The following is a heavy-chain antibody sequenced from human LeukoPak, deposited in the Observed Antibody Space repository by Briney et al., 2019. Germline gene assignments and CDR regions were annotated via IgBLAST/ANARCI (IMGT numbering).Heavy chain of an antibody. J-gene: IGHJ4*02. V-gene: IGHV1-69*05. Sequence: ASVKVSCKASGGTFSSYAISWVRQAPGQGLEWMGGIIPIFGTANYAQKFQGRVTITTDESTSTAYMELSSLRSEDTAVYYCARGKLPTYYYDSSGYYVLLVYWGQGTLVTVSS. D-gene: IGHD3-22*01. CDR2: IIPIFGTA. CDR3: ARGKLPTYYYDSSGYYVLLVY. CDR1: GGTFSSYA.